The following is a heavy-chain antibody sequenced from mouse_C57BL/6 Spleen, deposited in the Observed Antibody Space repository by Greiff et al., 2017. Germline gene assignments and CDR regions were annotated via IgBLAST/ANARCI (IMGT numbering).Heavy chain of an antibody. Sequence: VKLQQPGAELVKPGASVKLSCKASGYTFTSYWMHWVKQRPGQGLEWIGMIHPNSGSTNYNEKFKSKATLTVDKSSSTAYMQLSSLTSEDSAVYYCATYDYDGVMDYWGQGTSVTVSS. V-gene: IGHV1-64*01. CDR2: IHPNSGST. CDR1: GYTFTSYW. J-gene: IGHJ4*01. D-gene: IGHD2-4*01. CDR3: ATYDYDGVMDY.